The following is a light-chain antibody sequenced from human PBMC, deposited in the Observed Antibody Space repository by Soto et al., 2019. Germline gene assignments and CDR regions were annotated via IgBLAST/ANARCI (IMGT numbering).Light chain of an antibody. J-gene: IGKJ4*01. V-gene: IGKV1-5*03. CDR2: KAS. CDR3: QQYNSYILT. Sequence: DIQMTQSPSTLSASVGDRVTITCRASQSISSWLAWYQQKPGKAPKLLIYKASSLESGVPSRFSGSGSGTEFTLTISSLRPDDFATYYCQQYNSYILTFGGGTKVEIK. CDR1: QSISSW.